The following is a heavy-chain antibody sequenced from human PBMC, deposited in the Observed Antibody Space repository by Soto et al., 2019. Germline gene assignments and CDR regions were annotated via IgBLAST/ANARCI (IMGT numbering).Heavy chain of an antibody. Sequence: QVQLVQSGAEVKKPGSSVRVSCKASGDTFTFYSINWVRQAPGLGLEWMGRINPILSMSNYAQRFQGRVKMTADKSTSTAYMERSCLRSEDTAMYYCASSYGSGYRAFDYWGQGALVTVSS. D-gene: IGHD3-10*01. V-gene: IGHV1-69*02. CDR2: INPILSMS. J-gene: IGHJ4*02. CDR3: ASSYGSGYRAFDY. CDR1: GDTFTFYS.